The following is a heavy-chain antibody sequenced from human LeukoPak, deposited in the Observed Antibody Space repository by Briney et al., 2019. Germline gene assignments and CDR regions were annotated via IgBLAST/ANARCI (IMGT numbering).Heavy chain of an antibody. V-gene: IGHV3-48*04. CDR1: GFTFSSYS. CDR3: ASRVTGIDY. Sequence: PGGSLRLSCAASGFTFSSYSMNWVRQAPGKGLEWVSYISSSSSTIYYADSVKGRFTISRDNAKNSLYLQMNSLRAEDTAVYYCASRVTGIDYWGQGTLVTVSS. D-gene: IGHD3-10*01. J-gene: IGHJ4*02. CDR2: ISSSSSTI.